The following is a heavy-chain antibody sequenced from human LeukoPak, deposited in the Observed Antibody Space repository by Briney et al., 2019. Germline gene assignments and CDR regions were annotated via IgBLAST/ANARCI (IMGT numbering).Heavy chain of an antibody. Sequence: GESLKISCKGSGYSFTSYWIGWVRQMPGKGLEWMGIIYPGGSDTRYSPSFQGQVTISADKSISTAYLQWSSLKASDTAMYYCARHSSGYYLPPPHFDYWGQGTLVTVSS. CDR3: ARHSSGYYLPPPHFDY. V-gene: IGHV5-51*01. CDR2: IYPGGSDT. J-gene: IGHJ4*02. CDR1: GYSFTSYW. D-gene: IGHD3-22*01.